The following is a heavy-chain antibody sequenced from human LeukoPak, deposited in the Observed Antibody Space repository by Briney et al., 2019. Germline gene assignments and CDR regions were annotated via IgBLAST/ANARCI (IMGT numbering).Heavy chain of an antibody. J-gene: IGHJ5*02. D-gene: IGHD5/OR15-5a*01. CDR2: INPNSGGT. V-gene: IGHV1-2*06. CDR3: ARARLRVNWFDP. CDR1: GYTFTGYY. Sequence: ASVKVSCKASGYTFTGYYMHWVRQAPGQRLEWMGRINPNSGGTNYAQKFQGRVTMTGDTSISTAYMELSRLRSDDTAVYYCARARLRVNWFDPWGQGTLVTVSS.